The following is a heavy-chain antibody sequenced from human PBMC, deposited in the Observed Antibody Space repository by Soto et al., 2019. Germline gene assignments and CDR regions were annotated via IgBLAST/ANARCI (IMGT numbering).Heavy chain of an antibody. CDR1: GFTFSSYA. CDR3: AIDGDFDWLLSEYFDY. CDR2: ISGSGGST. D-gene: IGHD3-9*01. J-gene: IGHJ4*02. V-gene: IGHV3-23*01. Sequence: PGGSLRLSCAASGFTFSSYAMSWVRQAPGKGLEWVSAISGSGGSTYYADSVKGRFTISRDNSKNTLYLQMNSLRAEDTAVYYCAIDGDFDWLLSEYFDYWGKGTQVTVSS.